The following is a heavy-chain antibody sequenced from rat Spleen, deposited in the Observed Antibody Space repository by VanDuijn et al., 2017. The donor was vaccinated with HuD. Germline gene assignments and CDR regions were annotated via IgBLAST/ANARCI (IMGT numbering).Heavy chain of an antibody. Sequence: EVQLQESGPGLVKPSQSLSLTCSVTGYSITSSYGWNWIRKFPGNKMEWIGHISYSGSTSYNPSLKSRISITRDTSKNQFFLQLNSVTTEDTATYYCVRRHYGYTDYFDYWGQGVMVTVSS. CDR2: ISYSGST. D-gene: IGHD1-9*01. CDR1: GYSITSSY. J-gene: IGHJ2*01. CDR3: VRRHYGYTDYFDY. V-gene: IGHV3-1*01.